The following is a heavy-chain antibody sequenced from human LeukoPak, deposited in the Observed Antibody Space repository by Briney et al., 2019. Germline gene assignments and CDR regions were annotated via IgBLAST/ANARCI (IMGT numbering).Heavy chain of an antibody. D-gene: IGHD3-16*01. J-gene: IGHJ4*02. Sequence: GGALGISFAASEFHFSNYWMTWGRPAPGKGGEGVANINEDETAKYYVGSVKGRFTISRDNAKNSLYLQMNSLRAEDTAIYYCVKDERDAYYEFWGQGTLVTVSS. CDR1: EFHFSNYW. CDR2: INEDETAK. V-gene: IGHV3-7*03. CDR3: VKDERDAYYEF.